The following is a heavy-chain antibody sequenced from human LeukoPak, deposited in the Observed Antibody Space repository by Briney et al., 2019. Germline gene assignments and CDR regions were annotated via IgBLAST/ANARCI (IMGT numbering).Heavy chain of an antibody. V-gene: IGHV4-31*03. CDR3: ARDRNGPYYYGMDV. CDR2: IYYSGST. J-gene: IGHJ6*02. CDR1: GGPIGSGGYS. D-gene: IGHD1-14*01. Sequence: PSQTLSLTCTVSGGPIGSGGYSWSWIRQHPGKGLEWLGYIYYSGSTYDNPSLKSRVTISVDTSKNQFSLKLSSVTAADPAEYYCARDRNGPYYYGMDVWGQGTTVTVSS.